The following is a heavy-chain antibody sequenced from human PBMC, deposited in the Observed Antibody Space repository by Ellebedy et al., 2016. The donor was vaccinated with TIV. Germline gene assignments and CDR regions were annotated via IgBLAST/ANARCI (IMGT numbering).Heavy chain of an antibody. Sequence: AASVKVSCKASGYTFTNYYMHWVRLAPGQGLEWMGLINPSGGSTTTAQKFQGRVTMTRDTSTNTVYLELSSLRSEDTAVYYCAREGRFFDERMWPSCDSWGQGTLVTVSS. CDR1: GYTFTNYY. CDR2: INPSGGST. D-gene: IGHD3-9*01. J-gene: IGHJ4*02. CDR3: AREGRFFDERMWPSCDS. V-gene: IGHV1-46*01.